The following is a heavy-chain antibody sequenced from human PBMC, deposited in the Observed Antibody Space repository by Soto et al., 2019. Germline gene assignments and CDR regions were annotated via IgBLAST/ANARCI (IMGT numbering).Heavy chain of an antibody. CDR3: TTVVGQLVYGMDV. Sequence: GSLRLSCAASGFTFSNAWMSWVRQAPGKGLEWVGRIKSKTDGGTTDYAAPVKGRFTISRDDSKNTLYLQMNSLKTEDTAVYYCTTVVGQLVYGMDVWGQGTTVTVSS. J-gene: IGHJ6*02. D-gene: IGHD6-6*01. CDR2: IKSKTDGGTT. V-gene: IGHV3-15*01. CDR1: GFTFSNAW.